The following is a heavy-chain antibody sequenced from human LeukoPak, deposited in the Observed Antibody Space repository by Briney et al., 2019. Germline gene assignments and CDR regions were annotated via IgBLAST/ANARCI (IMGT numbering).Heavy chain of an antibody. CDR1: GGSISSYY. Sequence: SETLSLTCTVSGGSISSYYWSWIRQPPGKGLEWIGYIYYSGSTNYNPSLKSRVTISVDTSKNQFSLKLSSVTAADTAVYYCARELLWFGELSGFDPWGQGTLVTVSS. V-gene: IGHV4-59*01. J-gene: IGHJ5*02. CDR2: IYYSGST. CDR3: ARELLWFGELSGFDP. D-gene: IGHD3-10*01.